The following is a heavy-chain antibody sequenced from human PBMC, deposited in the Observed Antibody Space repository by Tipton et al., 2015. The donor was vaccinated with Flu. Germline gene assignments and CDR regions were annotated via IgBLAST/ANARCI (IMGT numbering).Heavy chain of an antibody. J-gene: IGHJ4*02. CDR3: AKVIPDIVSGLGY. CDR1: GFTFSRYA. D-gene: IGHD5/OR15-5a*01. V-gene: IGHV3-23*01. CDR2: IGGFGGRFGGLGGLGGST. Sequence: SLRLSCAASGFTFSRYAMSWVRQAPGKGLEWVSGIGGFGGRFGGLGGLGGSTHYAYSVKGRFTIPRDTSKNTLYLHMNSLRAEDTAIYYCAKVIPDIVSGLGYWGQGTVVTVSS.